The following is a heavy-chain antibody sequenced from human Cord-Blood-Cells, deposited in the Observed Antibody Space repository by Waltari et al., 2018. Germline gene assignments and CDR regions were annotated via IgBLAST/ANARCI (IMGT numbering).Heavy chain of an antibody. D-gene: IGHD2-15*01. J-gene: IGHJ4*02. Sequence: QVQLVESGGGVVQPGRSLRLSCAASGFTFSSYGMHWVRQAPGKGLEWVAVIWYDGSNKYYADSVKVRFTISRDNSKNTLYLQMNSLRAEDTAVYYCAREPLVVAATPFDYWGQGTLVTVSS. CDR2: IWYDGSNK. V-gene: IGHV3-33*01. CDR1: GFTFSSYG. CDR3: AREPLVVAATPFDY.